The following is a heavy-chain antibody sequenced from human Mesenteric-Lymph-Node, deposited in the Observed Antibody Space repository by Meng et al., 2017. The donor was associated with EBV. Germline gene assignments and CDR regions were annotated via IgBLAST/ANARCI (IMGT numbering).Heavy chain of an antibody. CDR3: ARESNGYEFDY. D-gene: IGHD5-12*01. V-gene: IGHV3-74*03. CDR2: VDNDGSTT. CDR1: GFTFNTDW. Sequence: GGGLVQPGGSLRLSCEASGFTFNTDWMHWVRQAPGKGLVWVSRVDNDGSTTKYADSVKGRFTISRDNAKKTLYLQMNSLGVEDTAVYYCARESNGYEFDYWGQGTLVTVPS. J-gene: IGHJ4*02.